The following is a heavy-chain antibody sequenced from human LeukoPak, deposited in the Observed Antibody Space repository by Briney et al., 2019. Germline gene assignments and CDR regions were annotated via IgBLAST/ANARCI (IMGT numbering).Heavy chain of an antibody. D-gene: IGHD2-15*01. CDR3: ARGRQNCSGGSCHQRRFDY. CDR1: GGSTSTHY. Sequence: SETLSLTCTVSGGSTSTHYWGWIRQPPGKALEWIGYISYSGSTNYNPSLKSRVTISVDTSKNQFSLEVNSVTAADTAVYYCARGRQNCSGGSCHQRRFDYWGQGALVTVSS. J-gene: IGHJ4*02. V-gene: IGHV4-59*11. CDR2: ISYSGST.